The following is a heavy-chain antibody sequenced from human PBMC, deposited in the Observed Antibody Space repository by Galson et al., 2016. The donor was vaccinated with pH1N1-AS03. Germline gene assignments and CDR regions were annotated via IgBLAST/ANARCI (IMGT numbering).Heavy chain of an antibody. CDR2: IRTYNGDA. J-gene: IGHJ4*02. Sequence: SVKVSCKASGYTFTDYALSWVRQAPGQGLEWMGWIRTYNGDANYAEKFQGRVTMTTDTSTSTAYMELSGLRFDDTAVYYCARVSRDGYNWSFFGFSDYWGQGTLVTVS. CDR1: GYTFTDYA. D-gene: IGHD5-24*01. CDR3: ARVSRDGYNWSFFGFSDY. V-gene: IGHV1-18*04.